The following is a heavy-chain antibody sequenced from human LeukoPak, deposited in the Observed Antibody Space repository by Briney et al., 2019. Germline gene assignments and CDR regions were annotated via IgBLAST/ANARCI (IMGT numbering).Heavy chain of an antibody. CDR2: ISGSGGST. J-gene: IGHJ4*02. V-gene: IGHV3-23*01. CDR1: GFTVCSSW. CDR3: ANQISSGWSHFDY. Sequence: GSLGLLLAGSGFTVCSSWVGWVRQGSGEGLEVVSAISGSGGSTYYADSVKGRFTISRDNSKNTLYLQMNSLRAEDTAVYYCANQISSGWSHFDYWGQGTLVTVSS. D-gene: IGHD6-19*01.